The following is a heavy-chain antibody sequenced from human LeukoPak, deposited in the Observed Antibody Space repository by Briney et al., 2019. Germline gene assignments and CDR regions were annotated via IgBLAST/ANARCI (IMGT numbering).Heavy chain of an antibody. J-gene: IGHJ6*03. CDR1: GGSISSYY. CDR2: IYYSGST. D-gene: IGHD6-13*01. Sequence: RPSETLSLTCTVSGGSISSYYWSWIRQPPGKGLEWIGYIYYSGSTNYNPSLKSRVTISVDTSKNQFSLKLSSVTAADTAVYYCARVTYSSSWNYYYYYMDVWGKGTTVTISS. V-gene: IGHV4-59*01. CDR3: ARVTYSSSWNYYYYYMDV.